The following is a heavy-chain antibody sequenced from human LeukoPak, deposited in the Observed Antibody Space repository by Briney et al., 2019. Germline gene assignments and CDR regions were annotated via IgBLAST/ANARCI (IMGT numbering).Heavy chain of an antibody. CDR3: ATDSSGWQAAFDY. Sequence: ATVKVSCKVSGYTLTELSMHWVRQAPGKGLEWMGGFDPEDGETIYAQKFQGRVTMTEDTSTDTAYMELSSLRSEDTAVYYCATDSSGWQAAFDYWGQGTLVTVSS. D-gene: IGHD6-19*01. CDR1: GYTLTELS. V-gene: IGHV1-24*01. J-gene: IGHJ4*02. CDR2: FDPEDGET.